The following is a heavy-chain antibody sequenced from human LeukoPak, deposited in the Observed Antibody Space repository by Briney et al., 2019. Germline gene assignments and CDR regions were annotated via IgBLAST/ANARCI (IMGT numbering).Heavy chain of an antibody. CDR2: ISAYNGNT. CDR3: VGDDGPDAFDI. V-gene: IGHV1-18*01. D-gene: IGHD4-17*01. CDR1: GGTFSSYA. Sequence: ASVKVSCKASGGTFSSYAISWVRQAPGQGLEWMGWISAYNGNTNYAQKLQGRVTMTTDTSTSTAYMELRSLRSDDTAVYYCVGDDGPDAFDIWGQGTMVTVSS. J-gene: IGHJ3*02.